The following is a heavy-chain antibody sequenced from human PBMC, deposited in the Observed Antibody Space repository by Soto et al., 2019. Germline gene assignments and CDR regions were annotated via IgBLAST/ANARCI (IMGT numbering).Heavy chain of an antibody. D-gene: IGHD2-2*01. CDR3: ARDLGYSSSTRCHRFDY. J-gene: IGHJ4*02. CDR2: ISAYNGNT. CDR1: GYTFTSYG. V-gene: IGHV1-18*01. Sequence: ASVKVSCKASGYTFTSYGISWVRQAPGQGLEWMGWISAYNGNTNYAQKLQGRVTMTTDTSTSTAYMELRSLRSDDTAVYYCARDLGYSSSTRCHRFDYWGQGTLVTVSS.